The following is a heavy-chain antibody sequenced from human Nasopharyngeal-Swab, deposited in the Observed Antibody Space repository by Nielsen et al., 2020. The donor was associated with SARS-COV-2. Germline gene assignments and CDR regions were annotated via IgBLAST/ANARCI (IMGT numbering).Heavy chain of an antibody. CDR2: IWYDGSNK. Sequence: GESLKISCAASGFTFSSYGMHWVRQAPGKGLEWVAVIWYDGSNKYYADSVKGRFTISRDNAKNSLYLQMNSLRAEDTAVYYCARDRHGVVTRLNAFDIWGQGTMVTVSS. CDR3: ARDRHGVVTRLNAFDI. CDR1: GFTFSSYG. D-gene: IGHD3-3*01. J-gene: IGHJ3*02. V-gene: IGHV3-33*01.